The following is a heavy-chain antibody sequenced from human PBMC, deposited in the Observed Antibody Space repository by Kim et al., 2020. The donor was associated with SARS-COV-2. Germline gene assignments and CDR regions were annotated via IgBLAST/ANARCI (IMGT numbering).Heavy chain of an antibody. V-gene: IGHV1-2*06. Sequence: ASVKVSCKASGYTFTGYYMHWVRQAPGQGLEWMGRINTNSGGTNYAQKLQGRVTMTRDTSINTAYMELSRLRADDTAVYYCARAPVAMDYDSSGYDPYWGQGTLVTVSS. CDR3: ARAPVAMDYDSSGYDPY. J-gene: IGHJ4*02. CDR1: GYTFTGYY. D-gene: IGHD3-22*01. CDR2: INTNSGGT.